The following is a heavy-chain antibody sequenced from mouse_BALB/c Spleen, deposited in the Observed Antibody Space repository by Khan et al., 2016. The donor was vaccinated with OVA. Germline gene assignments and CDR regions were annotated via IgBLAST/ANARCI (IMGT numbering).Heavy chain of an antibody. D-gene: IGHD2-10*01. CDR2: INTYTGEP. J-gene: IGHJ4*01. CDR1: GYTFTSYG. Sequence: LVESGPELKKPGETVKISCKASGYTFTSYGMNWVKQSPGKALKWMGWINTYTGEPTYADDFKGRFAFSLETSASTAYLQLNNLKNEDTATYFCARPPYFSYTLDYWGQGTSVTVSS. CDR3: ARPPYFSYTLDY. V-gene: IGHV9-3-1*01.